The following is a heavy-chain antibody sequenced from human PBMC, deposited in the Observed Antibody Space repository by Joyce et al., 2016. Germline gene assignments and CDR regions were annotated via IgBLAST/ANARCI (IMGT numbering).Heavy chain of an antibody. CDR2: IYHRGNT. J-gene: IGHJ4*02. V-gene: IGHV4-30-2*01. CDR1: GDSFTTGGYA. CDR3: ARAPRGPGYFDS. D-gene: IGHD3-10*01. Sequence: QLLLQESGPGLVKTSQTLSLTCAVSGDSFTTGGYAWNWIRQPPGKCLEWIGDIYHRGNTHFTPSLQSRVTISLDRSKSQFSLKLSSVTAADTAVYYCARAPRGPGYFDSWGQGTLVTVSS.